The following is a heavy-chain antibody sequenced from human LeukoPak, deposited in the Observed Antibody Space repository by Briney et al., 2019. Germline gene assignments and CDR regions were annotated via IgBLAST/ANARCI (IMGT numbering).Heavy chain of an antibody. CDR3: ARDPGYDFWSGYFRGAGYYYFDY. Sequence: ASVKVSCMASGYTFTSYGISWVRQAPGQGLEWMGWISAYNGNTNYAQKLQGSVTMTTDTPTSTAYMKLRSLRSDDTAVYYCARDPGYDFWSGYFRGAGYYYFDYWGQGTLVTVSS. CDR2: ISAYNGNT. J-gene: IGHJ4*02. V-gene: IGHV1-18*01. D-gene: IGHD3-3*01. CDR1: GYTFTSYG.